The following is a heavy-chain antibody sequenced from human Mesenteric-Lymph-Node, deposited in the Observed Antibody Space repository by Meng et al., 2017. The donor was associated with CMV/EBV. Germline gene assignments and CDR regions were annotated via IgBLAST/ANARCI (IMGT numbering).Heavy chain of an antibody. CDR1: GGSISSGGYY. J-gene: IGHJ4*02. V-gene: IGHV4-31*03. D-gene: IGHD5-18*01. CDR3: GYSYGYGLLDY. CDR2: IYYSGST. Sequence: TCTVSGGSISSGGYYWSWIRQHPGKGLEWIGYIYYSGSTYYNPSLKSRVTISVDTSKNQFSLKLSSVTAADTAVYYCGYSYGYGLLDYWGQGTLVTVSS.